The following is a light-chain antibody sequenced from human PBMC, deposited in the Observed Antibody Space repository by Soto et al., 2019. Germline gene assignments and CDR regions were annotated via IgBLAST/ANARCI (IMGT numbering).Light chain of an antibody. CDR3: CAYAGSGTVV. CDR1: SSDVGSYNL. Sequence: QSVLTQPASVSGSPEQSITISCTGTSSDVGSYNLVSWYQQHPGIAPKVMIYEATKRPSGVSNRFSGSKSGNTASLTISGLQAEDEADYYCCAYAGSGTVVFGGGTKVTVL. CDR2: EAT. V-gene: IGLV2-23*02. J-gene: IGLJ3*02.